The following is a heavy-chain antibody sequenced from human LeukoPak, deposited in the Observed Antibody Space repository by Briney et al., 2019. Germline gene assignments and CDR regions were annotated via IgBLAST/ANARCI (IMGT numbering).Heavy chain of an antibody. CDR3: ARGRGYYSNYGDYFDY. Sequence: SETLSLTCAVSGYSISSSNWWGWIRQPPGKGLEWIGYIYYSGSTYYNPSLRSRVTMSVDTSKNQFSLKLSSVTAADTAVYYCARGRGYYSNYGDYFDYWGQGTLVTVSS. CDR2: IYYSGST. D-gene: IGHD4-11*01. CDR1: GYSISSSNW. J-gene: IGHJ4*02. V-gene: IGHV4-28*03.